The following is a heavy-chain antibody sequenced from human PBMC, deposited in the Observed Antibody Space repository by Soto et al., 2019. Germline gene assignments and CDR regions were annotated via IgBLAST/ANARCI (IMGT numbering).Heavy chain of an antibody. D-gene: IGHD1-26*01. Sequence: SVKVSCKASGGTFSSYAISWVRQAPGQGLEWMGGIIPIFGTANYAQKFQGRVTITADESTSTAYMELSSLRSEDTAVYYCATAPRGFSSYDYWGQGTLVTVSS. J-gene: IGHJ4*02. CDR2: IIPIFGTA. V-gene: IGHV1-69*13. CDR3: ATAPRGFSSYDY. CDR1: GGTFSSYA.